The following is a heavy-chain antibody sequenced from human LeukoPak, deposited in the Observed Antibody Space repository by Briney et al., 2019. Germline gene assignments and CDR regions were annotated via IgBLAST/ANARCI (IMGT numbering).Heavy chain of an antibody. D-gene: IGHD4-17*01. CDR1: VFTFCRYS. J-gene: IGHJ4*02. V-gene: IGHV3-21*01. Sequence: GGALRLSCAASVFTFCRYSMNCVRQAPGKGLEWVSHISSSSRYIYYADTVRGRFTISRDNAKNSLYLQMNRLRAEDTGVYYCARKDYGEFDYWGQGTLVTVSS. CDR3: ARKDYGEFDY. CDR2: ISSSSRYI.